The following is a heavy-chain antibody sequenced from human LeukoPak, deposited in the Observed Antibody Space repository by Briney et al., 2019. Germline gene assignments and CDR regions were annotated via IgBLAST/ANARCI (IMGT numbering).Heavy chain of an antibody. J-gene: IGHJ4*02. V-gene: IGHV4-34*01. D-gene: IGHD5-24*01. CDR3: LRCNDGYKGGVD. Sequence: SETLSLTCAVYGGSFSGYYCTWIRQPPGKGLEWIGEIHSSGSTYYNPSLQSRITMSLDTSKNQFSLNLGSVTAADTAIYYWLRCNDGYKGGVDWGERALVTLSS. CDR2: IHSSGST. CDR1: GGSFSGYY.